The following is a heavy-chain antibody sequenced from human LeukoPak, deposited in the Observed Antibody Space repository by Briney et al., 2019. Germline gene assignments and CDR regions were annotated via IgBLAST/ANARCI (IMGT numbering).Heavy chain of an antibody. Sequence: SETLSLTCAVYGGSFSGYYWSWIRQPPGKGLEWIGEINHSGSTNYNPSLKSRVTISVDTSKNRFSLKLSSVTAADTAVYYCARVRRFGELHYYFDYWGQGTLVTVSS. CDR1: GGSFSGYY. V-gene: IGHV4-34*01. CDR3: ARVRRFGELHYYFDY. CDR2: INHSGST. J-gene: IGHJ4*02. D-gene: IGHD3-10*01.